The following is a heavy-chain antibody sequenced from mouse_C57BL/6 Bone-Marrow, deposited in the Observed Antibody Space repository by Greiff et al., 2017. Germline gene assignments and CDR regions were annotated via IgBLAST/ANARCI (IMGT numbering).Heavy chain of an antibody. Sequence: EVQLQQSGTVLARPGASVKMSCKTSGYTFTSYWMHWVKQRPGQGLEWIGAIYPGNSDTSYNQKFKGQAKLTAVTSASTAYMELSSLTNEDSAVYYCTRRTGTGGYYFDYWGQGTTLTVSS. V-gene: IGHV1-5*01. CDR2: IYPGNSDT. CDR3: TRRTGTGGYYFDY. CDR1: GYTFTSYW. J-gene: IGHJ2*01. D-gene: IGHD4-1*01.